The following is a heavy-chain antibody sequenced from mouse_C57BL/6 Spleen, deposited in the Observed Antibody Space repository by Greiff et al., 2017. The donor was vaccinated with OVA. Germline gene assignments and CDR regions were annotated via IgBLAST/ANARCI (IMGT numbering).Heavy chain of an antibody. D-gene: IGHD3-2*02. CDR3: ARSRGSGYFYYAMDY. J-gene: IGHJ4*01. CDR1: GYAFSSYW. CDR2: IYPGGGDT. Sequence: VKLQQSGAELVKPGASVKLSCKASGYAFSSYWMNWVKQRPGKGLEWIGQIYPGGGDTNYNGKFKGKATLTADKSSSTAYMQLSSLTSEDSAVYFCARSRGSGYFYYAMDYWGQGTSVTVSS. V-gene: IGHV1-80*01.